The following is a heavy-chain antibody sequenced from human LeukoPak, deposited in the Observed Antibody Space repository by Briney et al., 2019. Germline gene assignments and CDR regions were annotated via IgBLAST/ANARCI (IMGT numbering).Heavy chain of an antibody. Sequence: ASVKVSCKASGYTFTSYDINWVRQATGQGLEWMGWMNPNSGNTGYAQKFQGRVTMTRNTSISTAYMELSSLRSEDTAVYYCASLGYCSGGSCYSGRFDPWGQGTLVTVSS. D-gene: IGHD2-15*01. J-gene: IGHJ5*02. CDR1: GYTFTSYD. V-gene: IGHV1-8*01. CDR3: ASLGYCSGGSCYSGRFDP. CDR2: MNPNSGNT.